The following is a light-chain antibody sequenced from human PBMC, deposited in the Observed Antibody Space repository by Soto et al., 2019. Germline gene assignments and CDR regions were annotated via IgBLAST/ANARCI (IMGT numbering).Light chain of an antibody. CDR2: DAS. J-gene: IGKJ4*01. CDR1: QTFRNNY. CDR3: QQFSSYPLT. Sequence: EIVLTQSPGTLSLSPGERATLSCVSSQTFRNNYLAWYQQKPGQAPRLLIYDASSRATGIPDRFSGGGSGTDFTLTISRLEPEDFAVYYCQQFSSYPLTFGGGTKVDIK. V-gene: IGKV3-20*01.